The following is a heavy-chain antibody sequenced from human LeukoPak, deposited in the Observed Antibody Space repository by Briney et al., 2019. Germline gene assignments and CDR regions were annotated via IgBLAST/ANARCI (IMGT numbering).Heavy chain of an antibody. CDR2: IRSNTYGGTT. CDR3: TRGRGLPQT. J-gene: IGHJ4*02. Sequence: GGSLRLSCTGSGFTFGDYAMSWVRQAPGKGLEWVGFIRSNTYGGTTDYAASVKDRFTISRDDSKSIAYLQMNSLKTEDTALYYCTRGRGLPQTWGQGTLVTVSS. V-gene: IGHV3-49*04. D-gene: IGHD4-11*01. CDR1: GFTFGDYA.